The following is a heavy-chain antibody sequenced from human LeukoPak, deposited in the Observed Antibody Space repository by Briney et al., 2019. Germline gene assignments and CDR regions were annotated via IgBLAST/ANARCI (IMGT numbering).Heavy chain of an antibody. CDR3: TREAIFGVLYD. Sequence: ASVKVSCKASGYSFISYDINWVRQATGQGLEWMGWMNPNSGDTAYAQKFQGRLTITRDTSISTFYMELSSLKSEDKAVYYCTREAIFGVLYDWGQGSLVTVSS. CDR1: GYSFISYD. D-gene: IGHD3-3*01. J-gene: IGHJ4*02. V-gene: IGHV1-8*03. CDR2: MNPNSGDT.